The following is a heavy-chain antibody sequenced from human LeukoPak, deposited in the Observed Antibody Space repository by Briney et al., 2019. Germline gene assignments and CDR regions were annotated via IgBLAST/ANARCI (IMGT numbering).Heavy chain of an antibody. J-gene: IGHJ4*02. D-gene: IGHD6-19*01. CDR1: GYTFTSYG. CDR2: INPNSGGT. Sequence: ASVKVSCKASGYTFTSYGISWVRQAPGQGLEWMGQINPNSGGTNYAQKFQGRVTMTRDTSISTAYMELSRLRSDDTAVYYCAILRKGPAVLPPLYWGQGTLVTVSS. CDR3: AILRKGPAVLPPLY. V-gene: IGHV1-2*06.